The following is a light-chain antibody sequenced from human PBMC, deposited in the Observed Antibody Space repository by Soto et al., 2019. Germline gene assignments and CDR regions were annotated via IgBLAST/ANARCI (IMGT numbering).Light chain of an antibody. CDR2: EVS. Sequence: QSALTQPASVSGSPGQSIAISCTGTRSDVGDYNYVSWYQQHPGKVPKLMIYEVSNRPSGVSDRFSGSKSGNTASLTISGLQTEDEADYYCSSYTSIYTSYVFGTGTKLTVL. V-gene: IGLV2-14*01. J-gene: IGLJ1*01. CDR3: SSYTSIYTSYV. CDR1: RSDVGDYNY.